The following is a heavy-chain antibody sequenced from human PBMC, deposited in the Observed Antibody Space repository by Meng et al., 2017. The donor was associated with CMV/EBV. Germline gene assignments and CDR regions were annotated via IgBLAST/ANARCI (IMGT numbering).Heavy chain of an antibody. CDR1: GFTFSSYE. Sequence: GGSLRLSCAASGFTFSSYEMNSVRQAPGKGLEWVSYISSSGSTIYYADSVKGRFTISRDNAKNSLYLQMNSLRAEDTAVYYCARDYCSSTSCYREGDYYYYYGMDVWGQGTTVTVSS. J-gene: IGHJ6*02. D-gene: IGHD2-2*02. CDR2: ISSSGSTI. V-gene: IGHV3-48*03. CDR3: ARDYCSSTSCYREGDYYYYYGMDV.